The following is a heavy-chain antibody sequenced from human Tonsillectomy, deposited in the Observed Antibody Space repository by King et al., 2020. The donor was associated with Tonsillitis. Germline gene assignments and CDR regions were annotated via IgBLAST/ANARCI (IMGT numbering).Heavy chain of an antibody. CDR3: AKDGMTTVTYHYFDY. Sequence: VQLVESGGGLVQPGGSLRLSCAASGFTFSNYVMSWVRQAPGKGLEWVSAISGSGGSTYYADSVKGRFTISRDNSKNTLNLQMNSLRAEDTAIYYCAKDGMTTVTYHYFDYWGQGTLATVSS. V-gene: IGHV3-23*04. CDR1: GFTFSNYV. CDR2: ISGSGGST. J-gene: IGHJ4*02. D-gene: IGHD4-17*01.